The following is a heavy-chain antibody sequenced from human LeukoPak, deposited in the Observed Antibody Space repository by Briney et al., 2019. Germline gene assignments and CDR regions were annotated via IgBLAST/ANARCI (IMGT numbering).Heavy chain of an antibody. CDR3: AKVAHYYYGSESYYFFEH. Sequence: GGSLRLSCAASGFTFSSYSMSWVRHPPGKGLEWVANIKQDGTEKYYVDSVKGRFTISRGNAKNSLYLQMNGLRVEDTATYYCAKVAHYYYGSESYYFFEHWGQGTPVTASS. D-gene: IGHD3-10*01. CDR2: IKQDGTEK. V-gene: IGHV3-7*01. CDR1: GFTFSSYS. J-gene: IGHJ4*02.